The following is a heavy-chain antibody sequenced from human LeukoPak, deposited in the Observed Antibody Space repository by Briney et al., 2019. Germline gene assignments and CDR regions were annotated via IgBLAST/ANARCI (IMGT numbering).Heavy chain of an antibody. D-gene: IGHD1-26*01. Sequence: GGSLRLSCAASGFTFSSHEMNWVRQAPGKGLEWVSYISSSGSTIYYADSVKGRFTISRDNAKNSLYLQMNSLRVEDTAVYYCARDPYSGSYGDSYYYYMDVWGKGTTVTISS. V-gene: IGHV3-48*03. CDR2: ISSSGSTI. J-gene: IGHJ6*03. CDR1: GFTFSSHE. CDR3: ARDPYSGSYGDSYYYYMDV.